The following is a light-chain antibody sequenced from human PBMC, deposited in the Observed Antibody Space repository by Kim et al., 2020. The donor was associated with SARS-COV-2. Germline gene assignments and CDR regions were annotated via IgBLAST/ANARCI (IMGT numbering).Light chain of an antibody. J-gene: IGLJ2*01. V-gene: IGLV3-19*01. CDR3: QSRDSSDKVV. CDR1: SLRRDY. Sequence: SSELTQDPAVSVALGQTVSITCQGDSLRRDYVSWYQRRPGQAPVLVMYGKNNRPSGIPDRLSGSSSGNTASLTITGAQAEDEADYYCQSRDSSDKVVFGGGTQLTVL. CDR2: GKN.